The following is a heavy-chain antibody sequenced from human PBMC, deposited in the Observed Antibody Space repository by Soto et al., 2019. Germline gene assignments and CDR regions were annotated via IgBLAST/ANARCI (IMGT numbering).Heavy chain of an antibody. V-gene: IGHV3-49*03. D-gene: IGHD2-2*01. CDR2: IRSKAYGGTT. J-gene: IGHJ3*01. CDR1: GFTFGYYA. Sequence: PGGSLRLGCTASGFTFGYYAMSWFRQAPGKGLEWVGFIRSKAYGGTTEYAASVKGRFTISRDDSKSIAYLQMNSLKTEDTAVYYCARDIEENQLLYDALDFWGQGTMVTVSS. CDR3: ARDIEENQLLYDALDF.